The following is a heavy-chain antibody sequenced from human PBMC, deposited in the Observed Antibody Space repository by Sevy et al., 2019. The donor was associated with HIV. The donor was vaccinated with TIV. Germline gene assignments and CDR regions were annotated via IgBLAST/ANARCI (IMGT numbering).Heavy chain of an antibody. CDR3: ARDRGEVVVIAGGLDP. J-gene: IGHJ5*02. CDR2: ISSSGSTI. D-gene: IGHD2-21*01. CDR1: GFTFSDYY. V-gene: IGHV3-11*01. Sequence: GSLRLSCAASGFTFSDYYMSWIRQAPGKGLEWVSYISSSGSTIYYADSVKGRFTISRDNAKNSLYLQMNSLRAEDTAVYYCARDRGEVVVIAGGLDPWGQGTLVTVSS.